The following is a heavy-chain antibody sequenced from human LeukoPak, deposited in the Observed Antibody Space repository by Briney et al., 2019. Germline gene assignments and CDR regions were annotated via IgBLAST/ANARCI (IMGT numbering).Heavy chain of an antibody. J-gene: IGHJ4*02. V-gene: IGHV4-61*02. D-gene: IGHD1-26*01. CDR3: ARDQSGTLFYSGYFDY. CDR2: IYTSGST. Sequence: TPSETLSLTCTVSGGSISSGSYYWSWIRQPAGKGLEWIGRIYTSGSTNYNPSLKSRVTISVDTSKNQFSLKLSSVTAADTAVYYCARDQSGTLFYSGYFDYWGQGTLVTVSS. CDR1: GGSISSGSYY.